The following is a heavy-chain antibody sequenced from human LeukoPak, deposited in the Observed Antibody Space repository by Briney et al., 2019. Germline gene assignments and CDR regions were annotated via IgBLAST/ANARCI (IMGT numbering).Heavy chain of an antibody. D-gene: IGHD2-15*01. CDR1: GFTFSSYA. V-gene: IGHV3-30*04. Sequence: GGSLRLSCAASGFTFSSYAMHWVRQAPGKGLEWVAVISYDGSNEYYADSVKGRFTISRDNSKNTLYLQMNSLRAVDTAVYYCARGRGRYCSGGSCYYGLVYFDLWGRGTLVTVSS. J-gene: IGHJ2*01. CDR3: ARGRGRYCSGGSCYYGLVYFDL. CDR2: ISYDGSNE.